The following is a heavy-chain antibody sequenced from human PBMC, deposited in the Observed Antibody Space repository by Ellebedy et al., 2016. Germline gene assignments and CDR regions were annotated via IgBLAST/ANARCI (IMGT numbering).Heavy chain of an antibody. CDR1: GLIVRTFG. V-gene: IGHV3-30*02. CDR3: ATENNDSYGRALDS. D-gene: IGHD2-21*02. J-gene: IGHJ5*01. CDR2: MTFDGNEK. Sequence: GGSLRLSCAVSGLIVRTFGIHWVRQAPGKGLEWVAFMTFDGNEKYYADSVKDRFTISRDYSDDPPFLEMDSLRAEDTARYYCATENNDSYGRALDSWGQGTLVTVSS.